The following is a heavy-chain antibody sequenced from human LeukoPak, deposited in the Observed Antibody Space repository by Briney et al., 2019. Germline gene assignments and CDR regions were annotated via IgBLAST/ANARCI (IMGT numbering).Heavy chain of an antibody. CDR2: IKQDESEK. D-gene: IGHD1-26*01. J-gene: IGHJ4*02. CDR3: ARGGDSGSYYY. CDR1: GFLFSNYW. Sequence: GGSLRLSCAASGFLFSNYWMSWARQAPGKGLECVAIIKQDESEKYYVDSVKGRFTISRDNAKNSLYLQVNSLRAEDTAVYYCARGGDSGSYYYWGQGTLVTVSS. V-gene: IGHV3-7*01.